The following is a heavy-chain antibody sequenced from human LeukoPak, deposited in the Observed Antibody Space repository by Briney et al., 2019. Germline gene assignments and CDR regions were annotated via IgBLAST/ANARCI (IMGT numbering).Heavy chain of an antibody. V-gene: IGHV1-2*02. Sequence: ASVKVSSKASGYTFTGYYMHWVRQAPGQGLEWMGWINPNSGGTNYAQKFQGRVTMTRDTSISTAYMELSRLRSDDTAVYYCARSPCSSTSCYIGYYYYYYMDVWGKGTTVTVSS. CDR3: ARSPCSSTSCYIGYYYYYYMDV. CDR2: INPNSGGT. J-gene: IGHJ6*03. CDR1: GYTFTGYY. D-gene: IGHD2-2*02.